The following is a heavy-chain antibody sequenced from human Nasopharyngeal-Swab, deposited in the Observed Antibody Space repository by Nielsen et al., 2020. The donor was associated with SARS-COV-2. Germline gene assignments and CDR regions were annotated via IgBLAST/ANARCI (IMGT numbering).Heavy chain of an antibody. Sequence: WIRQHPGKGLEWIGYIYYSGSTNYNPSLRSRVTISVDTSKNQFSLKLSSVTAADTAVFYCARHMLGGPTAFDIWGQGTVVTVSS. J-gene: IGHJ3*02. CDR3: ARHMLGGPTAFDI. V-gene: IGHV4-61*07. D-gene: IGHD2-8*01. CDR2: IYYSGST.